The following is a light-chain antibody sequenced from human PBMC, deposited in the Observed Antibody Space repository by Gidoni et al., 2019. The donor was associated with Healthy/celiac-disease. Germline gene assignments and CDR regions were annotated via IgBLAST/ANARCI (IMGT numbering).Light chain of an antibody. CDR3: QQYNSYSQT. V-gene: IGKV1-5*03. Sequence: DIQMTQSPSTLSASVGDRVTIPCRASQSISSWLAWYQQKPGNAPKLLIYKASSLESGVPTRFSGSGSGTEFTLTISSLQPDDFATYYCQQYNSYSQTFXXXTKLDIK. J-gene: IGKJ2*01. CDR1: QSISSW. CDR2: KAS.